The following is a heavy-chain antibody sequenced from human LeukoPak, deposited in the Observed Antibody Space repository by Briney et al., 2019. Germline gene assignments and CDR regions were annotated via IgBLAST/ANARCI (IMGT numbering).Heavy chain of an antibody. CDR3: AREGNAFDI. D-gene: IGHD3-10*01. Sequence: GGSLRLSCAASGFTFSNHIIYWVRQAPGKGLEWVANMRQDGSDKYYVDFVKGRFTISRDNAKNSLYLQMNSLRAEDTAVYYCAREGNAFDIWGQGTMVTVSS. V-gene: IGHV3-7*01. CDR2: MRQDGSDK. CDR1: GFTFSNHI. J-gene: IGHJ3*02.